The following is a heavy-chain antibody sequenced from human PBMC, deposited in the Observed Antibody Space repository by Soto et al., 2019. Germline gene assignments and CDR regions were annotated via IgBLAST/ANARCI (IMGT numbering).Heavy chain of an antibody. CDR2: IYPSGST. CDR3: ARAEEATSRAFDF. J-gene: IGHJ3*01. V-gene: IGHV4-30-2*01. D-gene: IGHD2-2*01. Sequence: QLQLQESGSGLVKPSQTLSLTCAVSGGSISSGGYSWSWIRQPPGKALEWIGYIYPSGSTYYNPSLKSRVTISVDRSTNQLSLKLSSVTAAVTDVDYWARAEEATSRAFDFWGQGTMVTVSS. CDR1: GGSISSGGYS.